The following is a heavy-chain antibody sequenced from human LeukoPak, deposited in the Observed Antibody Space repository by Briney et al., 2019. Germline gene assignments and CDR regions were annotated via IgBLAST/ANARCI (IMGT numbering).Heavy chain of an antibody. D-gene: IGHD3-9*01. CDR1: GGSISSSTYS. CDR2: IYYSGST. J-gene: IGHJ4*02. CDR3: ARDVVLTGYYFDY. Sequence: SETLSLTCAVSGGSISSSTYSWSWIRQPPGKGLEWIGYIYYSGSTYYIPSLKSRLTISLDTSKNQFSLNLSSVTAADTAVYYCARDVVLTGYYFDYWGQGTLVTVSS. V-gene: IGHV4-30-4*07.